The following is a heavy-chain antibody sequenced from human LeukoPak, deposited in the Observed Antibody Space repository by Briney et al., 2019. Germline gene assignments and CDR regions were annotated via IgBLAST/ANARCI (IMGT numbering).Heavy chain of an antibody. J-gene: IGHJ4*02. Sequence: GGSLRLSCTASGFTFDNYWMTWVRQPPGKGLEWVANIKQDGGERYYVDSVRGRFTISRDNSKNSLYLQMNSLRAEDTAVYYCVRDGRPLDYWGQGTLVIVS. CDR2: IKQDGGER. V-gene: IGHV3-7*01. CDR1: GFTFDNYW. CDR3: VRDGRPLDY. D-gene: IGHD3/OR15-3a*01.